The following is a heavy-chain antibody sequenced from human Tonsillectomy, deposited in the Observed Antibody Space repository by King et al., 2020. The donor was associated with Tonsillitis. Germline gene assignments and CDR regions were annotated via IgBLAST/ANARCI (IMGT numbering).Heavy chain of an antibody. D-gene: IGHD5-24*01. CDR1: ADNFNGYT. CDR2: LIALFRTP. Sequence: VQLVQSGAEVKEPGSSVRVSCTVSADNFNGYTINWVRQAPGQGLEWLGGLIALFRTPRYSQKFQDRVTLTADESTSTAYMELKSLTFEDTAVYYCARDGAPMAILNWFESWGQGTLVTVSP. J-gene: IGHJ5*01. CDR3: ARDGAPMAILNWFES. V-gene: IGHV1-69*12.